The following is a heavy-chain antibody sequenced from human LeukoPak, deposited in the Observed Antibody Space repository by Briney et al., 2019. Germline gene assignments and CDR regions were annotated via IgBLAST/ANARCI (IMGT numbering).Heavy chain of an antibody. D-gene: IGHD5-24*01. CDR1: GFTFDDYT. J-gene: IGHJ6*03. Sequence: PGGSLRLSCAASGFTFDDYTMHWVRQAPGKGLEWVSLISWDGGSTYYADSVKGRFTISRDNSKNSLYLQMNSLRTEDTALYYCAKEGVKMATISYYYMDVWGKGTTVTISS. V-gene: IGHV3-43*01. CDR2: ISWDGGST. CDR3: AKEGVKMATISYYYMDV.